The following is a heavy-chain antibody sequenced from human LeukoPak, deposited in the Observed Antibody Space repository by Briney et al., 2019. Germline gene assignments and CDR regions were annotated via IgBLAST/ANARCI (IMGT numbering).Heavy chain of an antibody. CDR3: ARLGHYGDYLHKYYYYYYGMDV. J-gene: IGHJ6*02. CDR1: GGTFSSYA. V-gene: IGHV1-69*04. CDR2: IIPILGIA. D-gene: IGHD4-17*01. Sequence: SVKVSCKASGGTFSSYAISWVRQAPGQGLEWMGRIIPILGIANYAQKFQGRVTITADKSTSTAYMELSSLRSEDTAVYYCARLGHYGDYLHKYYYYYYGMDVWGQGTTVTVSS.